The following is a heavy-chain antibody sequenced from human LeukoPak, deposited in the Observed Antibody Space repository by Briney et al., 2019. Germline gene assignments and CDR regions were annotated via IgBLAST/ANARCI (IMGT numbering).Heavy chain of an antibody. V-gene: IGHV3-7*01. CDR1: GFTISSYW. Sequence: GGSLRLSCTASGFTISSYWMSWVRQAPGKGLEWLANIKQDGSEKYHVESVKRRLTIAREKAKNSLYLEMNSLRVEDTAVYYCARDVKELLWFGELLSGGLSDYYGIDVGGQGTTVTVSS. J-gene: IGHJ6*02. CDR3: ARDVKELLWFGELLSGGLSDYYGIDV. CDR2: IKQDGSEK. D-gene: IGHD3-10*01.